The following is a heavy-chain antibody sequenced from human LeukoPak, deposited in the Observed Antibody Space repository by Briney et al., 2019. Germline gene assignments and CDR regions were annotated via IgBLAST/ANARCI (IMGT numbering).Heavy chain of an antibody. CDR1: GGSISSGGYY. V-gene: IGHV4-61*02. D-gene: IGHD1-26*01. Sequence: SETLSLTCTVSGGSISSGGYYWSWIRQPAGTGLEWIGRIYTSGSTNYNPSLKSRVTMSVDTSKNQFSLKLSSVTAADTAVYYCASGKWELPQDYWGQGTLVTVSS. CDR3: ASGKWELPQDY. CDR2: IYTSGST. J-gene: IGHJ4*02.